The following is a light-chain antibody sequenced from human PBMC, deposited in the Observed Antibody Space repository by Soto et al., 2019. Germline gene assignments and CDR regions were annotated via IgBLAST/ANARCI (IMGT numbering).Light chain of an antibody. CDR3: QQYYSLPLT. Sequence: DIVMTQSPDSLTVSVGERATVNCKSSQSVLYSSNNKNYLAWYQQKPGQPPKLLIYWASARESGVPDRFSGSGSGTDFTLTISSLQAEDVAIYYCQQYYSLPLTFGGGTKVEIK. V-gene: IGKV4-1*01. CDR2: WAS. J-gene: IGKJ4*01. CDR1: QSVLYSSNNKNY.